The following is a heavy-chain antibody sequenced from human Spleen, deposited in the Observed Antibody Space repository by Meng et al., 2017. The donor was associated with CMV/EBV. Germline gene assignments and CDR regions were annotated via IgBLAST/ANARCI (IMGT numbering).Heavy chain of an antibody. V-gene: IGHV1-2*06. CDR2: INPDSGYT. CDR1: GYTFTAFY. CDR3: AKDLRDIVVLPAAQV. Sequence: SGYTFTAFYIHWVRQAPGQRLEWMGRINPDSGYTDLPQRFQGRVTMTRDTSISTAYLDLSSLRSDDTAVYYCAKDLRDIVVLPAAQVWGQGTLVTVSS. J-gene: IGHJ4*02. D-gene: IGHD2-2*01.